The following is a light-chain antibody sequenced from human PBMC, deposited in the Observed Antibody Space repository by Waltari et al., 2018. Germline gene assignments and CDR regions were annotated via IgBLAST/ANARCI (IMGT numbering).Light chain of an antibody. CDR1: QSVSSY. CDR2: DAS. CDR3: QQRSNWPSYT. V-gene: IGKV3-11*01. Sequence: EIVLTQSPATLSLSLGDRATLSCRASQSVSSYLAWYQQKPGQAPRLLIYDASNRATGIPARFSCSGSGTDFTLTISSLESEDFAVYYCQQRSNWPSYTFGQGTKLEIK. J-gene: IGKJ2*01.